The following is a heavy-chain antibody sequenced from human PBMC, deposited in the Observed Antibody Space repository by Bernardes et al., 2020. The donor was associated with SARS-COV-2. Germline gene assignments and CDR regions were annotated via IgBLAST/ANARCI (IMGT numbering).Heavy chain of an antibody. D-gene: IGHD5-18*01. CDR1: GGSISSGGYY. CDR2: IYYSGST. V-gene: IGHV4-31*03. J-gene: IGHJ4*02. Sequence: SETLSLTCTFSGGSISSGGYYWSWIRQHPGKGLEWIGYIYYSGSTYYNPSLKSRVTISVDTSKNQFSLKLSSVTAADTAVYYCAREVDTAMVTHWGQGTLVTVSS. CDR3: AREVDTAMVTH.